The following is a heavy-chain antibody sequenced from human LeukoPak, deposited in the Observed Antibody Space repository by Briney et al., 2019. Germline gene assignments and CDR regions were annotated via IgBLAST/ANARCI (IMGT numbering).Heavy chain of an antibody. CDR1: GFTFSSYG. Sequence: GGSLRLSCAASGFTFSSYGRHWVRQAPGKGLEWVAFIRYDGSNKYYADTVKGRFTISRDNSKNTLYLQMNSLRAEDTAVYYCAKDLSGYSYGYNAFDIWGQGTMVTVSS. CDR3: AKDLSGYSYGYNAFDI. D-gene: IGHD5-18*01. V-gene: IGHV3-30*02. J-gene: IGHJ3*02. CDR2: IRYDGSNK.